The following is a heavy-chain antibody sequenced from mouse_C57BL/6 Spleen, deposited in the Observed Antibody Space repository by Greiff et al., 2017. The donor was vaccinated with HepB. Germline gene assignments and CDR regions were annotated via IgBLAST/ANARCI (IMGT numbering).Heavy chain of an antibody. D-gene: IGHD3-2*02. V-gene: IGHV3-6*01. CDR2: ISYDGSN. J-gene: IGHJ4*01. CDR1: GYSITSGYY. Sequence: EVQRVESGPGLVKPSQSLSLTCSVTGYSITSGYYWNWIRQFPGNKLEWMGYISYDGSNNYNPSLKNRISITRDTSKNQFFLKLNSVTTEDTATYYCARRKTAQATMDYWGQGTSVTVSS. CDR3: ARRKTAQATMDY.